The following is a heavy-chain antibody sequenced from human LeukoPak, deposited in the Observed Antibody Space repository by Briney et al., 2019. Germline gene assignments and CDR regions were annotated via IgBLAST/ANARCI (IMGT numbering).Heavy chain of an antibody. J-gene: IGHJ4*02. CDR1: GGSISSSSYY. V-gene: IGHV4-39*07. D-gene: IGHD3-3*01. CDR3: ARGKNQRLTIFGVVKRGFDY. CDR2: TYYSGST. Sequence: KPSETLSLTCTVSGGSISSSSYYWGWIRQPRGKGLEWIGSTYYSGSTYYNPSLKSRVTISVVTSKNQFSLKLSSVTAADTAVYYSARGKNQRLTIFGVVKRGFDYWGQGTLVTVSS.